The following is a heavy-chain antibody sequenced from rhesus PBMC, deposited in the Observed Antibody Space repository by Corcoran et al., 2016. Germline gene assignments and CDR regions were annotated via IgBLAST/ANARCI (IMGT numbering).Heavy chain of an antibody. V-gene: IGHV4-65*01. D-gene: IGHD2-27*01. CDR1: GGSVSSSNW. CDR3: ARSGYCSGIYCYAYFEF. CDR2: ISGISGST. Sequence: QVQLQESGPGLVKPSETLSLTCAVSGGSVSSSNWWSWIRQPPGKGLEWIWYISGISGSTYYNPSLKIRVTIAQDTSKNQFSLKLSSVTAAETAVYYCARSGYCSGIYCYAYFEFWGQGALVTVSS. J-gene: IGHJ1*01.